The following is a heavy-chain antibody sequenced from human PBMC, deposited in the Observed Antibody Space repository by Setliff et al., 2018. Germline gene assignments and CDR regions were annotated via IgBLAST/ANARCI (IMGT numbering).Heavy chain of an antibody. J-gene: IGHJ4*02. CDR2: VGGGGDYT. CDR3: SKAALDLELDS. D-gene: IGHD1-1*01. Sequence: GGSLRLSCEASGFIFKNHALTWVRQVPGKGLEWVSAVGGGGDYTYYADSVKGRFTISRDNSKNTVYLHIKSLRADDTAVYFCSKAALDLELDSWGQGTLVTVSS. V-gene: IGHV3-23*01. CDR1: GFIFKNHA.